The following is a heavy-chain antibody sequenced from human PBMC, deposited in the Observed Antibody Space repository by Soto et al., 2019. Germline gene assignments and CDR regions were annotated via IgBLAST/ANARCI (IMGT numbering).Heavy chain of an antibody. Sequence: GASVKVSCKASGYTFTSYDINWVRQATGQGLEWMGWMNPNSGNTGYAQKFQGRVTMTRNTSISTAYMELSSLRSEDTAVYYCARGRVTIFGVEMDVWGKGTTVTVSS. J-gene: IGHJ6*04. CDR1: GYTFTSYD. CDR2: MNPNSGNT. V-gene: IGHV1-8*01. D-gene: IGHD3-3*01. CDR3: ARGRVTIFGVEMDV.